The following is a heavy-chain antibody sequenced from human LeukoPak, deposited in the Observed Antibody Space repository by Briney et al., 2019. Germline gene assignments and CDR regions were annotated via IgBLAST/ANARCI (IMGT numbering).Heavy chain of an antibody. J-gene: IGHJ4*02. CDR1: GYTFSSYA. D-gene: IGHD3-16*01. V-gene: IGHV1-3*01. CDR3: ARVSAFGVYYFDY. CDR2: INAGNGNT. Sequence: ASVKVSCKASGYTFSSYAMHWVRQAPGQRLEWMGWINAGNGNTKYSQKFQGRVTITRDTSASTAYMELSSLRSEDTAVYYCARVSAFGVYYFDYWGQGTLVTVSS.